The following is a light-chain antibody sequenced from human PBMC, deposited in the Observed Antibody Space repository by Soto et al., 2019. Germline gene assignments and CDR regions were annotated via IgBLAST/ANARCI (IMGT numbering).Light chain of an antibody. J-gene: IGKJ1*01. CDR1: QNTNNC. Sequence: DIQMTQSPSTLPASLADRVTITCRARQNTNNCLACYQQKPGKGPSLIIYKASNLESGVSSRFIGSGSGTEFTLTISSLQPDDIGTYYCQQNNRYPWTFGQGTKVDIK. V-gene: IGKV1-5*03. CDR2: KAS. CDR3: QQNNRYPWT.